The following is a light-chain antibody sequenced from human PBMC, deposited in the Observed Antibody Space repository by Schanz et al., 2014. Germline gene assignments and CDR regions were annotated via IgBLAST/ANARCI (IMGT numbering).Light chain of an antibody. J-gene: IGKJ5*01. V-gene: IGKV2D-29*01. Sequence: DIVMTQTPLSLSVTPGQPASISCKSSQSLLHSDGKTYLYWYLQKPGQPPQSLIYEVSNRFSGVQDGFGGGGSGIDFTVKIRGVGAGVVGVYSGMQGAHGPATFGQGTRLEIQ. CDR3: MQGAHGPAT. CDR2: EVS. CDR1: QSLLHSDGKTY.